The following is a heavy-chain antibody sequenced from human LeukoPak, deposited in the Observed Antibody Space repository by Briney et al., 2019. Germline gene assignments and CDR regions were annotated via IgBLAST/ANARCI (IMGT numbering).Heavy chain of an antibody. CDR2: GIT. Sequence: SVKVSCKASGGTFSSYAITWVRQAPGQGLEWIGITNYAQKFQGRVTITADKSTSTAYMELSSLRSEDTAVYYCARAQTTLQQLAYFDYWGQGTLVTVSS. D-gene: IGHD6-13*01. J-gene: IGHJ4*02. CDR1: GGTFSSYA. CDR3: ARAQTTLQQLAYFDY. V-gene: IGHV1-69*04.